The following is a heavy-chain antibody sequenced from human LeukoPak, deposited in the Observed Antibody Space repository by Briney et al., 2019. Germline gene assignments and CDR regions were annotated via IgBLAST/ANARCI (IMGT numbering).Heavy chain of an antibody. J-gene: IGHJ4*02. CDR2: IRYDGSNK. Sequence: GGSLRLSCAASGFTFSSYSMNWVRQAPGKGLEWVAFIRYDGSNKYYADSVKGRFTISRDNSKNTLYLQMNSLRAEDTAVYCCAKEVYDSSGYNFDYWGQGTLVTVSS. D-gene: IGHD3-22*01. V-gene: IGHV3-30*02. CDR3: AKEVYDSSGYNFDY. CDR1: GFTFSSYS.